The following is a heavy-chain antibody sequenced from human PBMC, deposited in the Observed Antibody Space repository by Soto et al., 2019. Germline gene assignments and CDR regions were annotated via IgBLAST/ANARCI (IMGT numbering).Heavy chain of an antibody. Sequence: ASVKVSCKTSGYTFAAYYIHRIRQAPGQGLEWMGWINPTSGGTVYAQNFQDRVTMTRDTSISTAYMELRRLNSDDTAVYYCARDPDYGDYWGYFFDSWGQGTPVTVSS. J-gene: IGHJ4*02. CDR2: INPTSGGT. D-gene: IGHD4-17*01. CDR1: GYTFAAYY. V-gene: IGHV1-2*02. CDR3: ARDPDYGDYWGYFFDS.